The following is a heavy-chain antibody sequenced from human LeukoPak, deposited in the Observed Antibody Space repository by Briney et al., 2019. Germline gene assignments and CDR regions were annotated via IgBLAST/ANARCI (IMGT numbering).Heavy chain of an antibody. J-gene: IGHJ3*02. Sequence: SETLSLTCGVSGYSISNGYYWTWIRQPPGKGLEWIGSIYRSGSTNYNPSLKSRVTISVDTSKNQFSLKLTSVTAADTAVYYCARRLVVVPAAIRGDAFDIWGQGTMVTASS. D-gene: IGHD2-2*02. CDR2: IYRSGST. V-gene: IGHV4-38-2*01. CDR3: ARRLVVVPAAIRGDAFDI. CDR1: GYSISNGYY.